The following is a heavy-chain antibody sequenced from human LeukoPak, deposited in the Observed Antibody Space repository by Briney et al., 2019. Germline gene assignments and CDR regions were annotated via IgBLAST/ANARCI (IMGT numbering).Heavy chain of an antibody. CDR2: ISWNSGSI. CDR3: ARDNSVGDNAWWFDP. V-gene: IGHV3-9*01. Sequence: GGSLRLSCAASGFTFDDYAMHWVRQAPGKGLEWVSGISWNSGSIGYADSVKGRFTISRDNSENTLYLQMKSLRHEDTAIYYCARDNSVGDNAWWFDPWGQGTLVTVSS. CDR1: GFTFDDYA. J-gene: IGHJ5*02. D-gene: IGHD1-26*01.